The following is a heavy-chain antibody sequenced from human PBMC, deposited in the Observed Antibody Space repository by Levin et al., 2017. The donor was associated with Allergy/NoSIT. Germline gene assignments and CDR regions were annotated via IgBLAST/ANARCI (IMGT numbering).Heavy chain of an antibody. CDR1: GFTFSNYG. D-gene: IGHD1-26*01. V-gene: IGHV3-30*18. CDR2: ISYDGSNK. Sequence: HPGGSLRLSCAASGFTFSNYGMHWVRQAPGKGLEWVAVISYDGSNKYYADSVRGRFTISRDNSKNTLYLQMNSLRAEDTAVYYCAKAPIVGAETRTGFDYWGQGTLVTVSS. CDR3: AKAPIVGAETRTGFDY. J-gene: IGHJ4*02.